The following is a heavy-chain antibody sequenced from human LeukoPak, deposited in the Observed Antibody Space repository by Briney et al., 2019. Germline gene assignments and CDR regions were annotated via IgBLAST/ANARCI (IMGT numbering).Heavy chain of an antibody. CDR1: GGSISSYY. V-gene: IGHV4-59*08. Sequence: SEILSLTCTVSGGSISSYYWSWIRQPPGKGLEWIGYIYYSGSTNYNPSLKSRVTISVDTSKNQFSLKLSSVTAADTAVYYCARGSGVVAPYFDYWGQGTLVTVSS. CDR2: IYYSGST. CDR3: ARGSGVVAPYFDY. D-gene: IGHD2-15*01. J-gene: IGHJ4*02.